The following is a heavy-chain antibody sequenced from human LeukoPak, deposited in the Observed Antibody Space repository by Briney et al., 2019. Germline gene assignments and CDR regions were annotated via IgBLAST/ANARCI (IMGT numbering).Heavy chain of an antibody. CDR1: GGSLSGYY. D-gene: IGHD5-24*01. J-gene: IGHJ4*02. CDR2: INHSGST. CDR3: ARVRRWLHRLLDY. Sequence: PSETLSLTCAVYGGSLSGYYWSWIRQPPGKGLEWIGEINHSGSTNYNPSLKSRVTISVDTSKNQFSLKLSSVTAADTAVYYCARVRRWLHRLLDYWGQGTLVTVSS. V-gene: IGHV4-34*01.